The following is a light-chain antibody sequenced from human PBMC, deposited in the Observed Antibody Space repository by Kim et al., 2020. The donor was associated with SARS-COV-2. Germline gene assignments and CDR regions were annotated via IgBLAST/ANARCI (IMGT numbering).Light chain of an antibody. J-gene: IGLJ2*01. CDR2: LNSDGSH. CDR1: SGHSSYA. V-gene: IGLV4-69*01. Sequence: SVKLTCTLSSGHSSYAIAWHQQQSEKGPRYLMKLNSDGSHNKGDGIPDRFAGSSSGAERYLTISSLQSEDEADYYCQTWGTGIVVFGGGTQLTVL. CDR3: QTWGTGIVV.